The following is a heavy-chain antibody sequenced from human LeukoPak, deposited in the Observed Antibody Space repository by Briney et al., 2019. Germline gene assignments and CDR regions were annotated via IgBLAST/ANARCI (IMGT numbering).Heavy chain of an antibody. Sequence: GGSLRLSCAASGFTLSSYWMSWVRQAPGKGLEWVANIKQDGSEKNYVDFVKGRFTISRDNAKNTLYLQMNSLRVEDTAVYYCARGRPHGNDYWGQGTLVTVSS. CDR1: GFTLSSYW. CDR3: ARGRPHGNDY. V-gene: IGHV3-7*01. CDR2: IKQDGSEK. J-gene: IGHJ4*02. D-gene: IGHD4-23*01.